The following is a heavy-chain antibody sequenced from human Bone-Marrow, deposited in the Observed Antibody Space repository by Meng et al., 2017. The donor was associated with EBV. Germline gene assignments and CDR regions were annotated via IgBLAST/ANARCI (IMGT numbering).Heavy chain of an antibody. D-gene: IGHD3-16*01. J-gene: IGHJ4*02. CDR2: IMYDERNE. CDR1: GFTFTNYG. V-gene: IGHV3-33*01. CDR3: ASSTPGGRPDY. Sequence: QVRLASSGAGVVQPGTSLRLSCAASGFTFTNYGMHWERQVPGKGLEWVALIMYDERNEFYADSVKGRFTMSRDNSKNTLYLQMNNLRAEDTALYYCASSTPGGRPDYWGQGTLVTVSS.